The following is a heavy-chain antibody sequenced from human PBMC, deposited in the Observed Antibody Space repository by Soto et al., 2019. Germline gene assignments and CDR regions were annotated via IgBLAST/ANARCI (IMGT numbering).Heavy chain of an antibody. V-gene: IGHV3-48*02. CDR2: ISRSSSTI. CDR3: ARDVGYYYDSSGYYRFDY. CDR1: GFTFSSYG. J-gene: IGHJ4*02. Sequence: GGSLRLSCAASGFTFSSYGMNWVRQAPGKGLEWVSYISRSSSTIYYADSVKGRFTISRDNAKNPLYLQMNSLRDEDTAVYYCARDVGYYYDSSGYYRFDYWGQGTLVTVSS. D-gene: IGHD3-22*01.